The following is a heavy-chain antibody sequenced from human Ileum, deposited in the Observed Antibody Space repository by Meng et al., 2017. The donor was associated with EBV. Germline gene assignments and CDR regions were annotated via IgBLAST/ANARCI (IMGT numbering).Heavy chain of an antibody. J-gene: IGHJ4*02. Sequence: VWRQGSGPGLVEPYGTLSSTCTATGDSISSDSWWSWVRQPAWKGLEWIGEVYHRGDTNYNPSLKSRVDISVDKSKNQFYLRLFSVTAADTAVYYCGRDQGRELINHWGQGTLVTVSS. D-gene: IGHD1-7*01. CDR2: VYHRGDT. V-gene: IGHV4-4*02. CDR1: GDSISSDSW. CDR3: GRDQGRELINH.